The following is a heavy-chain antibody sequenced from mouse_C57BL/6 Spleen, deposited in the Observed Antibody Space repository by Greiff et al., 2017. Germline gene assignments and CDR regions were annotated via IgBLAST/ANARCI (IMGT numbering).Heavy chain of an antibody. D-gene: IGHD1-1*01. V-gene: IGHV5-16*01. CDR3: ARERGKVVGYFDY. CDR1: GFTFSDYY. CDR2: INYDGSST. Sequence: DVKLVESEGGLVQPGSSMKLSCTASGFTFSDYYMAWVRQVPEKGLEWVANINYDGSSTYYLDSLKSRFIISRDNAKNILYLQMSSLKSEDTATYYCARERGKVVGYFDYWGQGTTLTVSS. J-gene: IGHJ2*01.